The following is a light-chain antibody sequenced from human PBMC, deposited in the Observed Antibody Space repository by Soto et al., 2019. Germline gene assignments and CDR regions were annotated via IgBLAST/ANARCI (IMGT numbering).Light chain of an antibody. CDR1: QSVDRN. CDR2: GAS. V-gene: IGKV3D-15*01. Sequence: EIVMTQSPGHLSVSTEEGATLSCRASQSVDRNLAWYQQKPGQAPRLLIYGASTRPTGIPDRFSGSGSGTEFSLTISSLQSEDFAVYYCQQYDSWPLTFGGGTKVEIK. J-gene: IGKJ4*01. CDR3: QQYDSWPLT.